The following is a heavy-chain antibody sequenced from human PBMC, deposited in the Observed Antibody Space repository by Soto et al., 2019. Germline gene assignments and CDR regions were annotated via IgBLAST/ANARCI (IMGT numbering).Heavy chain of an antibody. V-gene: IGHV3-7*03. J-gene: IGHJ3*02. D-gene: IGHD3-10*01. CDR2: IQQDGRER. CDR3: VREGRLLGAFDI. CDR1: GFTSGSYW. Sequence: GESLKISCEASGFTSGSYWMAWVRQAPGKGLEWVANIQQDGRERHYGDSVKGRFTISRDNAKNSLYLEMNSLRAEDTAFYYCVREGRLLGAFDIWGQGTMVTVS.